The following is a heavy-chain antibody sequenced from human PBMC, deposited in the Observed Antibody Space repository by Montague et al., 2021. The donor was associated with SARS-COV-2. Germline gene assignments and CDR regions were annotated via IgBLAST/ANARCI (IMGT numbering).Heavy chain of an antibody. CDR3: ANSRLEAKGAFDY. Sequence: SETLSLTCTVSGVSISSYYWTWIRQPPGKGLEWIGFIYYSGSTNYNPSLKSRVTISVDTSKNQFSLKLSAVTAADTAVYYCANSRLEAKGAFDYWGQGTLVTVSS. CDR2: IYYSGST. V-gene: IGHV4-59*08. J-gene: IGHJ4*02. CDR1: GVSISSYY.